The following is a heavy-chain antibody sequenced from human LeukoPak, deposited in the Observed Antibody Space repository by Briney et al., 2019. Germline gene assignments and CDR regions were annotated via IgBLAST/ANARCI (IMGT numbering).Heavy chain of an antibody. V-gene: IGHV3-11*04. CDR3: ARVADFWSGYYGY. D-gene: IGHD3-3*01. J-gene: IGHJ4*02. CDR2: ISSSCSTI. Sequence: GGSLRLSCAASGFTFSNAWMSWVRQAPGKGLEWVSYISSSCSTIYYADSVKGRFTISRDNAKNSLYLQMNSLRAEDTAVYYCARVADFWSGYYGYWGKGTLVTVSS. CDR1: GFTFSNAW.